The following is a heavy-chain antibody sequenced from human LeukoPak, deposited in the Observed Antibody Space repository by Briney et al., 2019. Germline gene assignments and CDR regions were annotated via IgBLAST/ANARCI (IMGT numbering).Heavy chain of an antibody. V-gene: IGHV1-69*13. CDR3: ARDSPWGSAAFDI. D-gene: IGHD7-27*01. Sequence: SVKVSCKASGGTFSSYAISWVRQAPGQGLEWMGGIIPIFGTANYAQKFQGRVTITADESTSTAYMELSSLKSEDTAVYYCARDSPWGSAAFDIWGQGTMVTVSS. CDR1: GGTFSSYA. J-gene: IGHJ3*02. CDR2: IIPIFGTA.